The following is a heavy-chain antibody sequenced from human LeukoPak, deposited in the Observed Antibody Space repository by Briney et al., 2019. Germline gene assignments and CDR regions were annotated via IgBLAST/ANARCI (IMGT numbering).Heavy chain of an antibody. CDR1: GFTLSSYS. V-gene: IGHV3-21*04. CDR3: ARYSLQSAHFDY. Sequence: GGSLRLSCAASGFTLSSYSMNWVRQAPGKGLEWVSSIRSSSSYIYYADSVKGRFTISRDNAKNSLYLQMNSLRAEDTAVYYCARYSLQSAHFDYWGQGTLVTVSS. CDR2: IRSSSSYI. D-gene: IGHD2-21*01. J-gene: IGHJ4*02.